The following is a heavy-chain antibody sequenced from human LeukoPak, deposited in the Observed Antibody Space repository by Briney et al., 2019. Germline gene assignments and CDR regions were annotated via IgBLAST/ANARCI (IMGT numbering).Heavy chain of an antibody. J-gene: IGHJ4*02. Sequence: GGSLRLSCAASGFTVSSNYMSWVRQAPGKGLEWVSVIYSGGSTYYADSVKGRFTISRDNSKNTLYLQMNSLRAEDTAVYYCARIDSSSSFDYWAREPWSPSPQ. D-gene: IGHD6-6*01. CDR1: GFTVSSNY. CDR2: IYSGGST. V-gene: IGHV3-53*01. CDR3: ARIDSSSSFDY.